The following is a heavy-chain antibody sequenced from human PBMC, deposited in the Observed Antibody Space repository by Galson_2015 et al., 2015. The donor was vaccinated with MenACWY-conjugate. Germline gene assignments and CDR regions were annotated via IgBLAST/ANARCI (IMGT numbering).Heavy chain of an antibody. D-gene: IGHD2-15*01. CDR3: SRTGATPGDY. V-gene: IGHV2-5*02. CDR2: IYWDDDK. Sequence: LVQPTQTLTLTCPFSGFSLSTSGVGVGWLRQPPGKALEWLALIYWDDDKRYSPSLRSRLTITKDTSKNHVDLTMTNMDPVDTATYYCSRTGATPGDYWGQGTLVTVSS. CDR1: GFSLSTSGVG. J-gene: IGHJ4*02.